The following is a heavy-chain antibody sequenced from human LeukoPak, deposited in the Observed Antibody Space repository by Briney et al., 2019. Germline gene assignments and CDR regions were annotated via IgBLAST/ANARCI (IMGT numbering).Heavy chain of an antibody. V-gene: IGHV3-30*18. CDR1: GFTFRSYG. J-gene: IGHJ4*02. CDR2: ISYDGGNK. Sequence: GGSLRLSCAASGFTFRSYGMHWVREAPGKGLEWVAVISYDGGNKYYADSVKGRFTISRDNSKNTLYLQMNSLRTEDTAVYYCAKDIGEGGQWAFNYWRQGTLVTVSS. D-gene: IGHD3-10*01. CDR3: AKDIGEGGQWAFNY.